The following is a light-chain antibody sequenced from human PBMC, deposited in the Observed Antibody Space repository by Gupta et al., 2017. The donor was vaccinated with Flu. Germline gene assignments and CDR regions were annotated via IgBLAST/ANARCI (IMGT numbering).Light chain of an antibody. CDR2: HRS. CDR3: QAWDSSILYV. CDR1: PSGDKD. V-gene: IGLV3-1*01. J-gene: IGLJ1*01. Sequence: PGQTVNITCPGLPSGDKDCSWHQQRPGQSPVLVMYHRSKRPSGIPERLSGSTSGATATLTISGAQALDEGDYYCQAWDSSILYVFGPGTKVSVL.